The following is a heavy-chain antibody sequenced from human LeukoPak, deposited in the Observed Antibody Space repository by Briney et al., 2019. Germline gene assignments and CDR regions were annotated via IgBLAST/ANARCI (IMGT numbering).Heavy chain of an antibody. CDR2: ISAYNGNT. CDR1: GYTFTSYG. CDR3: ATELGSQNYFDY. J-gene: IGHJ4*02. D-gene: IGHD7-27*01. Sequence: ASVKVSCKASGYTFTSYGISCVRQAPGQGLEWMGWISAYNGNTNYAQKLQGRVTMTTDTSTSTAYMELRSLRSDDTAVYYCATELGSQNYFDYWGQGTLVTVSS. V-gene: IGHV1-18*01.